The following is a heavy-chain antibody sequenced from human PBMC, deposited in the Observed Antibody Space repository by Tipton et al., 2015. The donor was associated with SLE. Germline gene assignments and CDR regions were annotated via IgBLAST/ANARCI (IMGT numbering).Heavy chain of an antibody. D-gene: IGHD3-16*01. CDR3: ARVQAYEGFDP. V-gene: IGHV4-59*01. CDR2: IYYSGST. CDR1: SGSLSNYY. Sequence: TLSLTCTVSSGSLSNYYWSWIRQPPGKGLEWIGHIYYSGSTNYNPSLKSRVTISIETSKNQFSLRLSPVTATDTAVYYCARVQAYEGFDPWGQGTLVTVSS. J-gene: IGHJ5*02.